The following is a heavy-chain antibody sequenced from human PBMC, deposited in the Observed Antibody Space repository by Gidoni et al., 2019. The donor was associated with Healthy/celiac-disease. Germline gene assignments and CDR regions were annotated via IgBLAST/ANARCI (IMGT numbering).Heavy chain of an antibody. Sequence: EVQLLESGGGLVQPGGSLRLSCAASGFTFSIYAMSWVRQAPGKGLEWFSAISGSGGSTYYADSVKGRFTISRDNSKNTLYLQMNSLRAEDTAVYYCAKDRGYYGSGSGGMDVWGQGTTVTVSS. CDR2: ISGSGGST. CDR1: GFTFSIYA. J-gene: IGHJ6*02. D-gene: IGHD3-10*01. CDR3: AKDRGYYGSGSGGMDV. V-gene: IGHV3-23*01.